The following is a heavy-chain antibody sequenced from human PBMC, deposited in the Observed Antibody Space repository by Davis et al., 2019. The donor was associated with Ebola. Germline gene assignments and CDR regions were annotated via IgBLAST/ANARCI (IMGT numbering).Heavy chain of an antibody. J-gene: IGHJ6*02. CDR2: IWYDGSNK. CDR3: TRYSSGWTRYGMDV. CDR1: GFTFSSYG. Sequence: GGSLRLSCAASGFTFSSYGMHWVRQAPGKGLEWVAVIWYDGSNKYYADSVKGRFTISRDNSKNTLYLQMNSLKTEDTAVYYCTRYSSGWTRYGMDVWGQGTTVTVSS. V-gene: IGHV3-33*01. D-gene: IGHD6-19*01.